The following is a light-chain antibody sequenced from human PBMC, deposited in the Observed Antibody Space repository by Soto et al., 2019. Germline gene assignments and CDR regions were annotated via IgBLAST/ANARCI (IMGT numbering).Light chain of an antibody. J-gene: IGKJ2*01. CDR1: QGISSY. Sequence: IQMTQSPSSLSASTVDRVTITCRASQGISSYLAWYQQKPGKAPKLLIYAASTLQSGVPSRFSGSGSGTDFTLTISCLQSEDFATYYCQQYYSYPRTFGQGTKLEIK. CDR3: QQYYSYPRT. V-gene: IGKV1-8*01. CDR2: AAS.